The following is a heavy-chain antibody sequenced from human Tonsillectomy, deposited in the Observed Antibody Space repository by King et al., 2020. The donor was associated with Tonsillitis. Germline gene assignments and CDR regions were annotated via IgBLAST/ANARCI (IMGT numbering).Heavy chain of an antibody. D-gene: IGHD4-23*01. CDR1: GDSVSSNSAA. V-gene: IGHV6-1*01. CDR3: ERGVVRTPADYYYYYMDV. CDR2: TYYRSQWYN. Sequence: VQLQQSGPGLVKPSQTLSVTCAISGDSVSSNSAAWDWIRQSPSRGLEWLGRTYYRSQWYNDYAVSVKGRITINPDTSKNQFSLQLNSVTPDDTAVYYWERGVVRTPADYYYYYMDVWGRGTTVTVSS. J-gene: IGHJ6*03.